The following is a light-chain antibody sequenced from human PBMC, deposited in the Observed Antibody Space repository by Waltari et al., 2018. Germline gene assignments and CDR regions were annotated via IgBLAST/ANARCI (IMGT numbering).Light chain of an antibody. CDR1: SSDIGAYNY. CDR3: GSYTGSDIYL. J-gene: IGLJ1*01. Sequence: QSALTQPASVSGSPGQSITISCTGTSSDIGAYNYVSWYQQHPGKVPKVIIYNVNERPSRVSRRFSGSTSGNTASLTISGLQAEDEADYYCGSYTGSDIYLFGTGTKVTVL. V-gene: IGLV2-14*03. CDR2: NVN.